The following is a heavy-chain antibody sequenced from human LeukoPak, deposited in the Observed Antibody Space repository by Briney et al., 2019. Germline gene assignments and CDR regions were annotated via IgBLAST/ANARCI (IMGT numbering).Heavy chain of an antibody. V-gene: IGHV4-30-4*08. J-gene: IGHJ5*02. CDR2: NYYSGGT. CDR1: GGSISSGDYY. Sequence: PSETLSLTCTVSGGSISSGDYYWSWIRQPPGEGLGLIGYNYYSGGTYYNPPLKSRVTISVNTSKNQFSLKLSSVTAADTAVYYCARDRIIALNWFDPWGQGTLVTVSS. CDR3: ARDRIIALNWFDP.